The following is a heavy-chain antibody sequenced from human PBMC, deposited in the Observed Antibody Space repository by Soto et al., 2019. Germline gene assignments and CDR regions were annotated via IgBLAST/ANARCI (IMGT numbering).Heavy chain of an antibody. V-gene: IGHV3-74*01. CDR2: INSDGSAT. D-gene: IGHD6-13*01. Sequence: PGGSLRLSCAASGFTFSTHWMFWARQAPGKGLVWVSRINSDGSATSYADSVKGRFTISRDNAKNTLFLQMNSLRAEDTAVYYCARDIAAAGIPWGQGTLVTVSS. CDR3: ARDIAAAGIP. J-gene: IGHJ5*02. CDR1: GFTFSTHW.